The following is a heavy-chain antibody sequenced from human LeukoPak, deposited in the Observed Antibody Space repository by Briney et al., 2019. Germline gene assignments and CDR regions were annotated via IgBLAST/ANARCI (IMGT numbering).Heavy chain of an antibody. CDR3: ARGGYSYAKPFDY. CDR2: IYYSGST. Sequence: SETLSLTCTVSGGAISSGGYYWSWLRQHPGKGLEWIGYIYYSGSTYYNPSLKSRVTISVDTSKNQFSLKLSSVTAADTAVYYCARGGYSYAKPFDYWGQGTLVTVSS. V-gene: IGHV4-31*03. D-gene: IGHD5-18*01. J-gene: IGHJ4*02. CDR1: GGAISSGGYY.